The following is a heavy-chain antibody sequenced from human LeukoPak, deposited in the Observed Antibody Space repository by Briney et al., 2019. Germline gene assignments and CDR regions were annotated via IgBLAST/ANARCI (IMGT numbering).Heavy chain of an antibody. Sequence: PGGSLRLSCAASGFTFSSYGMHWVRQAPGKGLEWVAVISYGGSNKYYADSVKGRFTISRDNSKNTLYLQMNSLRAEDTAVYYCAKEGDSSSFDYWGQGTLVTVSS. CDR2: ISYGGSNK. J-gene: IGHJ4*02. D-gene: IGHD6-13*01. CDR1: GFTFSSYG. CDR3: AKEGDSSSFDY. V-gene: IGHV3-30*18.